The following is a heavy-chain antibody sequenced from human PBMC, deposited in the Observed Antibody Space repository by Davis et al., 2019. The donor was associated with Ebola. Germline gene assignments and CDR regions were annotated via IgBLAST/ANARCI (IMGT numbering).Heavy chain of an antibody. D-gene: IGHD5-18*01. CDR1: GGSVSSGGYY. CDR2: IYYSGST. CDR3: ASLDTAMGLDY. V-gene: IGHV4-61*08. J-gene: IGHJ4*02. Sequence: GSLRLSCTVSGGSVSSGGYYWNWIRQPPGKGLEWIGYIYYSGSTNYNPSLKSRVTISVDTSKNQFSLKLSSVTAADTAVYYCASLDTAMGLDYWGQGTLVTVSS.